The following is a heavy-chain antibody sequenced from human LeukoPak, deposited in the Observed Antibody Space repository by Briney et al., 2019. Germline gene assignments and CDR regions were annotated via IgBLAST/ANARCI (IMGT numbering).Heavy chain of an antibody. CDR1: GFTFSYYY. Sequence: GGSLRLSCAASGFTFSYYYMTWVRQAPGKGLEWVSAISGSGGSTYYADSVKGRFTISRDNSKNTLYLQMNSLRAEDTAVYYCAKWDGSSGPGGIDYWGQGTLVTVSS. CDR2: ISGSGGST. V-gene: IGHV3-23*01. J-gene: IGHJ4*02. D-gene: IGHD6-19*01. CDR3: AKWDGSSGPGGIDY.